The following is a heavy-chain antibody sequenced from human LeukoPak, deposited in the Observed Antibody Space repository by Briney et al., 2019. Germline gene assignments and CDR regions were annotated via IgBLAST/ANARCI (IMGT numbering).Heavy chain of an antibody. Sequence: ASVKVSCKASGYTFTSYEINWVRQAPGQGLEWMGWMNPNSGNTGYAQKFQGRVTMTRNTSISTGYMELSSLRSEDTAVYYCARIGGGGYNSVIGYWGQGTLVTVSS. V-gene: IGHV1-8*01. CDR1: GYTFTSYE. CDR2: MNPNSGNT. CDR3: ARIGGGGYNSVIGY. D-gene: IGHD5-24*01. J-gene: IGHJ4*02.